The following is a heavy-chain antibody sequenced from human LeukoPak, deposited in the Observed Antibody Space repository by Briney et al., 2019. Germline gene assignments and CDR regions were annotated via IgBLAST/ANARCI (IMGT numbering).Heavy chain of an antibody. J-gene: IGHJ3*02. CDR1: GFTFSSYS. CDR3: ARDSWEWLGYDAFDI. CDR2: ISSSSSYI. V-gene: IGHV3-21*01. Sequence: PGGSLRLSCAASGFTFSSYSMNWVRQAPGKGLEWVSSISSSSSYIYHADSVKGRFTISRDNAKNSLYLQMNSLRAEDTAVYYCARDSWEWLGYDAFDIWGQGTMVTVSS. D-gene: IGHD6-19*01.